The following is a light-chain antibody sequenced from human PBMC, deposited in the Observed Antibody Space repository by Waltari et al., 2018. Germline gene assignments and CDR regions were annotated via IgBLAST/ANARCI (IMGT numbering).Light chain of an antibody. Sequence: QSVLTQPPSASGTPGQRVTVSCSGSSSNIGGHYVSWLQQLPGTAPKVPIYSDNQRPSGLPDRSSGSTSGTSASLAISGLRSEDEADYYCAAWDDSLSGRVFGGGTKLTVL. CDR1: SSNIGGHY. J-gene: IGLJ3*02. CDR3: AAWDDSLSGRV. V-gene: IGLV1-47*01. CDR2: SDN.